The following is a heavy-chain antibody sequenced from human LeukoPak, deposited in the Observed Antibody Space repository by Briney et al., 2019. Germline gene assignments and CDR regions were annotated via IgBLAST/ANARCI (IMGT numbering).Heavy chain of an antibody. D-gene: IGHD3-9*01. V-gene: IGHV7-4-1*02. CDR3: ARGGSRGYDNLKCDP. J-gene: IGHJ5*02. CDR2: INTNTGNP. CDR1: GYTFTSYG. Sequence: RASVKVSCKASGYTFTSYGISWVRQAPGQGLEWMGWINTNTGNPTYGQGFTGRFVFSLDTSVTTAYLHISSLKAEDTAVYYCARGGSRGYDNLKCDPWGQGTLVTVSS.